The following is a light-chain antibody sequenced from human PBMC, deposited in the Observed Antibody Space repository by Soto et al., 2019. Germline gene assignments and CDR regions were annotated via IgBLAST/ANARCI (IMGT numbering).Light chain of an antibody. J-gene: IGKJ4*01. CDR3: QQYSAYPLT. CDR2: DAS. CDR1: QSISGY. Sequence: PSTLSASVGDRVTIACRASQSISGYLAWYQRKPGKAPKLLIYDASNLETGVPSRFSGSGSGTEFTLTINSLQPDDFATYYCQQYSAYPLTFGGGTKVDIK. V-gene: IGKV1-5*01.